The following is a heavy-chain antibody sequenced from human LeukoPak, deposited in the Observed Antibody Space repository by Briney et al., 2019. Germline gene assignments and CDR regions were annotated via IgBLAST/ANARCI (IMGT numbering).Heavy chain of an antibody. D-gene: IGHD6-6*01. CDR3: ARDGTTYSSSSYYFDY. CDR2: ISSSSSTT. J-gene: IGHJ4*02. CDR1: GFTFSSYS. V-gene: IGHV3-48*04. Sequence: PGGSLRLSCAASGFTFSSYSMSWVRQAPGKGLEWVSYISSSSSTTYYADSVKGRFTISRDNAKNSLYLQMNSLRAEDTAVYYCARDGTTYSSSSYYFDYWGQGTLVTVSS.